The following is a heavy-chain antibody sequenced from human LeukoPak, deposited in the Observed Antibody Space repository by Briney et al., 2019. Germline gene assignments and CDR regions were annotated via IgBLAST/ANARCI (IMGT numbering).Heavy chain of an antibody. J-gene: IGHJ4*02. Sequence: PSETLSLTCAVYGGSFSGYYRSWIRQPPGKGLEWIGEINHSGSTNYNPSLKSRVTISVDTSKNQFSLKLSSVTAADTAVYYCARREGGFDYWGQGTLVTVSS. CDR3: ARREGGFDY. V-gene: IGHV4-34*01. CDR1: GGSFSGYY. D-gene: IGHD1-26*01. CDR2: INHSGST.